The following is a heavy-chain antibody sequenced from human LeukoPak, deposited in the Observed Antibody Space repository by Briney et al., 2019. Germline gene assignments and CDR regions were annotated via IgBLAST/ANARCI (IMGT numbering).Heavy chain of an antibody. D-gene: IGHD3-16*01. CDR1: GYTFTSYY. CDR3: ASRGGDY. J-gene: IGHJ4*02. V-gene: IGHV1-46*03. Sequence: ASVKVSCKASGYTFTSYYMHWVRQAPGQGLEWRGMINPSGGSTSYAQKFQGRVTMTRDTYTSTVYMELSSLRSEDAAVYWCASRGGDYWGQGTLVTLSS. CDR2: INPSGGST.